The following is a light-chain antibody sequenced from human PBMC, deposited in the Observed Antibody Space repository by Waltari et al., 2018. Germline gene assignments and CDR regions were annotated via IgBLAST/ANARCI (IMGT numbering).Light chain of an antibody. J-gene: IGKJ2*01. CDR1: QSVNKNY. CDR3: EQQATSPYT. Sequence: SATRSCRASQSVNKNYLAWEQQKPGQSPRLLIYGAGSRATGIPDRISGSGSGTDLTLTRSSLEPEDFAVYYCEQQATSPYTFGQGTKVEIK. CDR2: GAG. V-gene: IGKV3-20*01.